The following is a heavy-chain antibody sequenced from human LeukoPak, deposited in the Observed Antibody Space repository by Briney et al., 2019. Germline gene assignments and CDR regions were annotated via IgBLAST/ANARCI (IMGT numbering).Heavy chain of an antibody. CDR2: IYTSGST. Sequence: PSETLSLTCTVSGDSISNYYWSWLRQPAGKGLEWIGRIYTSGSTNYNPSLKSRVTISVDTSKNQFSLKLSSVTAADTAVYYCAREYYDSSGYYTGDYWGQGTLVTVSS. CDR3: AREYYDSSGYYTGDY. J-gene: IGHJ4*02. D-gene: IGHD3-22*01. CDR1: GDSISNYY. V-gene: IGHV4-4*07.